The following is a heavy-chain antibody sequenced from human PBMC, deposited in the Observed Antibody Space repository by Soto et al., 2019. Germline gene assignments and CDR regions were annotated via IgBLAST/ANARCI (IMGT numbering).Heavy chain of an antibody. CDR1: GDSVGNGPYY. CDR3: ARVGSSCHSGGCYYYYGLGV. Sequence: QVRLQESGPGLVKPSETLSLSCLVSGDSVGNGPYYWSWIRQSPGVGLEWIAYIYYSGSTNVNPSLESRVNISIDMSKNHFFLELRSVTAADAAVYFCARVGSSCHSGGCYYYYGLGVWGQGTTVAISS. D-gene: IGHD1-26*01. V-gene: IGHV4-61*03. J-gene: IGHJ6*02. CDR2: IYYSGST.